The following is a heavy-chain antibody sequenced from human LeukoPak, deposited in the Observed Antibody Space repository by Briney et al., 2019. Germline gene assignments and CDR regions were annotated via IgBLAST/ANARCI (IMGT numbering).Heavy chain of an antibody. CDR3: AKWPATVVKPDPPV. CDR2: IYYSGST. CDR1: GGSISSSSYY. J-gene: IGHJ4*02. D-gene: IGHD4-23*01. V-gene: IGHV4-39*07. Sequence: ETSETLSLTCTVSGGSISSSSYYWGWIRQPPGKGLEWIGSIYYSGSTYYNPSLKSRVTISVDTSKNQFSLKLSSVTAADTAVYYCAKWPATVVKPDPPVWGQGTLVTVSS.